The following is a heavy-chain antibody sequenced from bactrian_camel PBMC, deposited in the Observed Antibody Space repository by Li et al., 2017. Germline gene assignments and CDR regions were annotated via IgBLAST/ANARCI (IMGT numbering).Heavy chain of an antibody. CDR3: GAQLAGHCDAEDFRSRR. J-gene: IGHJ4*01. CDR2: IYTSGST. D-gene: IGHD1*01. V-gene: IGHV3S53*01. CDR1: RGSASTTNC. Sequence: QLVESGGGSVQAGGSLRLSCTGSRGSASTTNCVGWFRQTPGKEREGLATIYTSGSTFYADSVKGRFTISQNEAKNTVYLEVNSLKPEDTAMYYCGAQLAGHCDAEDFRSRRGGQGTQVTVS.